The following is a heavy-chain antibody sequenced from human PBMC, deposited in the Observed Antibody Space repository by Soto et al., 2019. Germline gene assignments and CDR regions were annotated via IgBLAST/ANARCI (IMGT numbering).Heavy chain of an antibody. D-gene: IGHD6-19*01. CDR2: INSDGSTT. CDR3: ARGPSGWYGYDY. V-gene: IGHV3-74*01. J-gene: IGHJ4*02. Sequence: EVQLVESGGGLIQPGGSLRLXCAASGFSFSSSWMHWVRQAPGKGLVWVSRINSDGSTTNYADSVKGRFTIXXXXXXXXXXXXXXXXRAEDTAVYYCARGPSGWYGYDYWGQGTLVTVXS. CDR1: GFSFSSSW.